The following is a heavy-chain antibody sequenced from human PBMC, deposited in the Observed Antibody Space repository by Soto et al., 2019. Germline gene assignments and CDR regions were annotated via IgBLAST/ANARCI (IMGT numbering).Heavy chain of an antibody. CDR2: IIPIFGTA. V-gene: IGHV1-69*12. D-gene: IGHD3-10*01. CDR3: ADDYSGSGSSGYYYYGMDV. J-gene: IGHJ6*02. CDR1: GGTFSSYA. Sequence: QVQLVQSGAEVKKPGSSVKVSCKASGGTFSSYAISWVRQAPGQGLEWMGGIIPIFGTATYAQKFQGRVTITADESTSTAYMELSSLRSEDTAVYYCADDYSGSGSSGYYYYGMDVWAQGTTVTVSS.